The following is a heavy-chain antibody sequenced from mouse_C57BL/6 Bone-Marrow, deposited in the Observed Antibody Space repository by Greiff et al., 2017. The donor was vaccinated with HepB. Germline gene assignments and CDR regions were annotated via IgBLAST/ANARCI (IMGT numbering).Heavy chain of an antibody. Sequence: QVQLKQSGAELMKPGASVKLSCKATGYTFTGYWIEWVKQRPGHGLEWIGEILPGSGGTNYNVKFKGKATLTADKSSSTAYMQLSSLTSEDSAVYFCALRDYGSSDYFDYWGQGTTLTVSS. CDR2: ILPGSGGT. D-gene: IGHD1-1*01. V-gene: IGHV1-9*01. CDR1: GYTFTGYW. J-gene: IGHJ2*01. CDR3: ALRDYGSSDYFDY.